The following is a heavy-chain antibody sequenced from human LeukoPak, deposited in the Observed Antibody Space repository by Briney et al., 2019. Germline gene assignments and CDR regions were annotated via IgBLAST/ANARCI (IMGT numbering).Heavy chain of an antibody. CDR3: ARVGGGGGYDFGYYYYGMDV. Sequence: ASVKVSCKVSGNTFTDLSMNWVRQAPGKGLEWMGGFDPEDVETIYAQKFQGRVTMTEDTSTETAYMELTSLRSDDTAVYYCARVGGGGGYDFGYYYYGMDVWGQGTTVTVSS. CDR2: FDPEDVET. CDR1: GNTFTDLS. J-gene: IGHJ6*02. D-gene: IGHD5-12*01. V-gene: IGHV1-24*01.